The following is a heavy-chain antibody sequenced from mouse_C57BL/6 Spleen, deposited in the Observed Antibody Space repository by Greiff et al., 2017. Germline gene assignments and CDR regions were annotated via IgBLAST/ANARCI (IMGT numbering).Heavy chain of an antibody. CDR3: ARRDGYYAMDY. Sequence: EVQGVESGGGLVKPGGSLKLSCAASGFTFSDYGMHWVRQAPEKGLEWVAYISSGSSTIYYADTVKGRFTISRDNAKNTLFLQMTSLGSEATAMYYCARRDGYYAMDYWGQGTSVTVSS. V-gene: IGHV5-17*01. J-gene: IGHJ4*01. CDR2: ISSGSSTI. D-gene: IGHD2-3*01. CDR1: GFTFSDYG.